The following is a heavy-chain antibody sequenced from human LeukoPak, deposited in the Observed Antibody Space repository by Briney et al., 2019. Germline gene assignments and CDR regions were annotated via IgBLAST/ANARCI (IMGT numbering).Heavy chain of an antibody. V-gene: IGHV3-7*01. CDR1: GFPFRNYW. CDR2: MKEDGGEI. J-gene: IGHJ4*02. Sequence: GGSVRLSCPGSGFPFRNYWMAWVRQAAGKGLEWVANMKEDGGEINYVDSVKGRFTISRDNAKNSLDLQMNSLRVDDTAVYYCVRDRGYSTFAYGGQGTLVIVSS. CDR3: VRDRGYSTFAY. D-gene: IGHD4-23*01.